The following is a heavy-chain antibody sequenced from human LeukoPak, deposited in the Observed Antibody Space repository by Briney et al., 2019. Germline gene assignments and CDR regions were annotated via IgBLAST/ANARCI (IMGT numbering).Heavy chain of an antibody. J-gene: IGHJ4*02. CDR2: ISYDGSNK. V-gene: IGHV3-30-3*01. D-gene: IGHD6-19*01. CDR1: GFTFSSYA. Sequence: GGSLRLSCAASGFTFSSYAMHWVRQATGKGLEWVAVISYDGSNKYYADSVKGRFTISRDNSKNTLYLQMNSLRAEDTAVYYCVTRERFVSSGWYDLDYWGQGTLVTVSS. CDR3: VTRERFVSSGWYDLDY.